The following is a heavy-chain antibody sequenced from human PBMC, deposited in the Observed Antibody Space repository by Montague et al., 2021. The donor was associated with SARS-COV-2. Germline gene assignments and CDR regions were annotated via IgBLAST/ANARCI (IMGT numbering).Heavy chain of an antibody. V-gene: IGHV2-5*02. J-gene: IGHJ6*02. CDR1: GFSLSTSGVG. CDR3: ARGPSDTYYYNGMDV. Sequence: PAPVKPTQTLTLTCTFSGFSLSTSGVGVGWIRQPPGKALEWLALIYWDDDKRYSPSLKSRLTITKDTSKSQVVLTMTNMDPVDTATYYCARGPSDTYYYNGMDVWGRGTAVTVSS. CDR2: IYWDDDK.